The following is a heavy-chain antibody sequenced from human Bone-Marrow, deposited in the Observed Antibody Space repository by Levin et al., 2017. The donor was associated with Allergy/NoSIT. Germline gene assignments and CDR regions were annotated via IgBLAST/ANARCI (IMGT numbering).Heavy chain of an antibody. CDR3: LRPPRLQPPDIGDY. CDR2: ISGSGNRT. D-gene: IGHD4-11*01. CDR1: GFTFSGFA. J-gene: IGHJ4*02. Sequence: GESLKISCTASGFTFSGFAMSWVRQAPGKGLQWVSSISGSGNRTFHTDSVKGRFSISRDNFKNTVYLHMTNLRAEDTAVYYCLRPPRLQPPDIGDYWGQGVLVTVSS. V-gene: IGHV3-23*01.